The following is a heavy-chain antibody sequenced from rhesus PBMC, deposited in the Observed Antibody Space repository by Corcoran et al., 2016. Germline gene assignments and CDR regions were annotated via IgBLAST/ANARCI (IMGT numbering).Heavy chain of an antibody. CDR3: ARASYYDSGYYTFDY. D-gene: IGHD3-28*01. V-gene: IGHV1-198*02. J-gene: IGHJ4*01. CDR1: GFTFGSYA. Sequence: QVQLVQSGAEVKKPGASVKVSCKASGFTFGSYAINWVRQALGQGLEWMGVIIPLVGITNYAEKFQGRGTITEDTSTSTAYMELSSLRSEDTAVYYCARASYYDSGYYTFDYWGQGVLVTVSS. CDR2: IIPLVGIT.